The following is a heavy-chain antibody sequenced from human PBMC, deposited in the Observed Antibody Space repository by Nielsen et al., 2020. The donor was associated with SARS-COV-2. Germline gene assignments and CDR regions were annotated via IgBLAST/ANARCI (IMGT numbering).Heavy chain of an antibody. V-gene: IGHV1-69*13. D-gene: IGHD3-3*01. J-gene: IGHJ3*02. CDR1: GYTFTSYA. Sequence: SVKVSCKASGYTFTSYAISWVRQAPGQGLEWMGGIIPIFGTANYAQKFQGRVTITADESTSTAYMELSSLRSEDTAVYYCARAKTTRVTIFGVVTPGAFDIWGQGTMVTVSS. CDR3: ARAKTTRVTIFGVVTPGAFDI. CDR2: IIPIFGTA.